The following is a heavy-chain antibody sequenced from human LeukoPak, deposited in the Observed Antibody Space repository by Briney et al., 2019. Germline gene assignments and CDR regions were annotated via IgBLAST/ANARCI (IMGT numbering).Heavy chain of an antibody. V-gene: IGHV1-69*04. CDR1: GGTFSSYA. CDR3: AKDYSSLGYFDY. Sequence: ASVKVSCKASGGTFSSYAISWVRQAPGQGLEWMGRIIPILGIANYAQKFQGRVTITADKSPSTAYMELSSLRSEDTAVYYCAKDYSSLGYFDYWGQGTLVTVSS. D-gene: IGHD4-4*01. CDR2: IIPILGIA. J-gene: IGHJ4*02.